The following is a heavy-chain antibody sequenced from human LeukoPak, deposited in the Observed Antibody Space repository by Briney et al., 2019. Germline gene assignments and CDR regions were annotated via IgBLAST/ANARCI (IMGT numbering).Heavy chain of an antibody. D-gene: IGHD6-19*01. V-gene: IGHV4-59*12. CDR1: GGSISSYY. CDR2: IYYSGST. Sequence: SETLSLTCTVSGGSISSYYWSWIRQPPGKGLEWIGYIYYSGSTNYNPSLKSRVTISVDTSKNQFSLKLNSLTAADTAVYYCARDKGYSSGWSQPYYFDYWGQGTLVTVSS. CDR3: ARDKGYSSGWSQPYYFDY. J-gene: IGHJ4*02.